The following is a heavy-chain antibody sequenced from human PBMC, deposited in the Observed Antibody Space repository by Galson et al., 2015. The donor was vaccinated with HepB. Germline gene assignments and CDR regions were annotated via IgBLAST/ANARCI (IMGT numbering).Heavy chain of an antibody. CDR2: INPNSGGT. J-gene: IGHJ5*02. Sequence: SVKVSCKASGYTFTGYYMHWVRQAPGQGLEWMGRINPNSGGTNYAQKFQGRVTMTRDTSISTAYMELSRLRSDDTAVYYCAGICSGGSCYRSAWGQGTLVTVSS. V-gene: IGHV1-2*06. CDR3: AGICSGGSCYRSA. D-gene: IGHD2-15*01. CDR1: GYTFTGYY.